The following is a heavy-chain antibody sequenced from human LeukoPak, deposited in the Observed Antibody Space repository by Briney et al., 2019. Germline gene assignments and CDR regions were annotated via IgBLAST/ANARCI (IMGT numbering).Heavy chain of an antibody. CDR3: ARTYYYGSGSYYNESPEEFYFDY. CDR2: IYYSGST. D-gene: IGHD3-10*01. J-gene: IGHJ4*02. Sequence: KPSETLSLTCAVYGGSFSGYYWSWLRQPPGKGLEWLGYIYYSGSTNYNPSLKSRVTISVDTSKNQFSLKLSSVTAADTAVYYCARTYYYGSGSYYNESPEEFYFDYWGQGTLVTVSS. V-gene: IGHV4-59*08. CDR1: GGSFSGYY.